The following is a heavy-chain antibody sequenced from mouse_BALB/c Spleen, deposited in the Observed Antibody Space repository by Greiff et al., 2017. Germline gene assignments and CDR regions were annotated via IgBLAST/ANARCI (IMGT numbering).Heavy chain of an antibody. Sequence: EVKLQESGPELMKPGASVKISCKASGYSFTSYYMHWVKQSHGKSLEWIGYIDPFNGGTSYNQKFKGKATLTVDKSSSTAYMHLSSLTSEDSAVYYCARTGGNYAMDYWGQGTSVTVSS. CDR3: ARTGGNYAMDY. V-gene: IGHV1S135*01. J-gene: IGHJ4*01. CDR2: IDPFNGGT. CDR1: GYSFTSYY.